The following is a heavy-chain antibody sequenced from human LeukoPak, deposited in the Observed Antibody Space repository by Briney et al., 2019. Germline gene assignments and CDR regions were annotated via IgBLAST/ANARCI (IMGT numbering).Heavy chain of an antibody. J-gene: IGHJ4*02. Sequence: GGSLRLSCAASGFTFSSYGMHWVRQAPGKGLEWVAVIWYDGSNKYYADSVKGRFTISRDNSKNTLYLQMNSLIAEDTAVYYCARAGGAHIVVVPAEADYWGQGTLVTVSS. CDR3: ARAGGAHIVVVPAEADY. D-gene: IGHD2-2*01. CDR1: GFTFSSYG. CDR2: IWYDGSNK. V-gene: IGHV3-33*01.